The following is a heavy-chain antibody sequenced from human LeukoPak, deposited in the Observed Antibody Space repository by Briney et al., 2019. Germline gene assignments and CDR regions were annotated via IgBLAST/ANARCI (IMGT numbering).Heavy chain of an antibody. V-gene: IGHV1-2*06. CDR3: ARSRLGYCSGGSCYSGAI. D-gene: IGHD2-15*01. Sequence: GASVEMCCRPSECTFNGFYMPRAREGDAQGLARMRQVSAHSGGTNYAQKFQGRVTMTRDTSISTAYMELSRLRPDDTAVYYCARSRLGYCSGGSCYSGAIWGQGTMVTVSS. CDR1: ECTFNGFY. J-gene: IGHJ3*02. CDR2: VSAHSGGT.